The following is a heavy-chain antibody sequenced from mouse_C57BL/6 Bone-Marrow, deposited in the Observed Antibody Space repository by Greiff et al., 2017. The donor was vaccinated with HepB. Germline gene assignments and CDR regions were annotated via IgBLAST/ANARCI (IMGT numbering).Heavy chain of an antibody. V-gene: IGHV14-4*01. CDR2: IDPENGDT. Sequence: EVQLVESGAELVRPGASVKLSCTASGFNIKDDYMHWVKQRPEQGLEWIGWIDPENGDTEYASKFQGKATITADTSSNTAYLQLSSLTSEDTAVYYCTTPRPPLGFDYWGQGTTLTVSS. CDR3: TTPRPPLGFDY. D-gene: IGHD4-1*01. J-gene: IGHJ2*01. CDR1: GFNIKDDY.